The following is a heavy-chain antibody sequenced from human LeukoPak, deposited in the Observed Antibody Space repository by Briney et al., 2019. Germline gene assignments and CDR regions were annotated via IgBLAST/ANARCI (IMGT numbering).Heavy chain of an antibody. J-gene: IGHJ4*02. V-gene: IGHV4-39*02. Sequence: PSQTLSLTCTVSGGSISSSSHHWSCVRQPPGKGLEWIGSIYYSGNTYYNPSLKSRVTISVDTSKNQFSLKLTSVTAADTAVYYCTREYSSSSDYWGQGTLVTVSS. CDR1: GGSISSSSHH. CDR3: TREYSSSSDY. D-gene: IGHD6-6*01. CDR2: IYYSGNT.